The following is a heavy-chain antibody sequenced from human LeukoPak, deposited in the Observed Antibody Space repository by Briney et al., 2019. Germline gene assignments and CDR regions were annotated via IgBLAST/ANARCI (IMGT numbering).Heavy chain of an antibody. CDR1: GFTFSSYW. J-gene: IGHJ4*02. CDR3: ARGLRWHDY. CDR2: IKPDGRER. V-gene: IGHV3-7*01. D-gene: IGHD5-24*01. Sequence: PVVSLGLSCAASGFTFSSYWMNWVRQAPGKGLEWVANIKPDGRERYSVDSVKGRFTISRDNAKNSLYLQMNSLRVEDTAVYYCARGLRWHDYWGQGTLVTVSS.